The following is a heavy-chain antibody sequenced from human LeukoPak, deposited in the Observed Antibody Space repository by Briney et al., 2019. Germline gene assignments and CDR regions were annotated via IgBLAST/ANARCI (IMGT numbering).Heavy chain of an antibody. Sequence: GGSLRLSCAASGFTVSSNYMSWVRQAPGKGLEWVSVIYSGGSTYYADSVKGRFTISRDNSKNTLYLQMNSLKTEDTAVYYCTTVFSRFGSIDYWGQGTLVTVSS. J-gene: IGHJ4*02. V-gene: IGHV3-53*01. CDR3: TTVFSRFGSIDY. CDR2: IYSGGST. D-gene: IGHD3-10*01. CDR1: GFTVSSNY.